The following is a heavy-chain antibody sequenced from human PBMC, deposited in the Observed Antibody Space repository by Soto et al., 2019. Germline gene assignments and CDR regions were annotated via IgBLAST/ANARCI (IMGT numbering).Heavy chain of an antibody. Sequence: SVKVSCKASGDTFSSYAISWVRQAPGKGLEWMGKIIPTFGRTNYAQKFQGRLTISADDSTSTAYMELTSLESDDTAVYYCARTGTPYYYYGMDVWGQGTTVTVSS. CDR1: GDTFSSYA. CDR3: ARTGTPYYYYGMDV. D-gene: IGHD1-1*01. CDR2: IIPTFGRT. J-gene: IGHJ6*02. V-gene: IGHV1-69*13.